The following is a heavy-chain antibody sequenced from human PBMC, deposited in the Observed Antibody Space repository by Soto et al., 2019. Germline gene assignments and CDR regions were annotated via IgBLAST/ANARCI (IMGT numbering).Heavy chain of an antibody. Sequence: ASVKVSCKASGYTSTSYDIYWVRQAIGQGLEWMGWMNPNTGNSAYAQKFQGRVTVTSDTSINTVHMELSSLRSEDTAVYYCARRAETNGWNGFGADKYYFDFWGQGTLVTVSS. CDR2: MNPNTGNS. CDR1: GYTSTSYD. V-gene: IGHV1-8*01. J-gene: IGHJ4*02. D-gene: IGHD1-1*01. CDR3: ARRAETNGWNGFGADKYYFDF.